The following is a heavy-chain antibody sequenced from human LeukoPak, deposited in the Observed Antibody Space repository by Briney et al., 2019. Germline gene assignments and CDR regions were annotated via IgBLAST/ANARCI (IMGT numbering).Heavy chain of an antibody. D-gene: IGHD6-19*01. CDR2: ISAYNGNT. CDR3: ARHSGYSSGWYPY. Sequence: ASVKVSCTASGYTFTSYGISWVRQAPGQGLEWMGWISAYNGNTNYAQKLQGRVTMTTDTSTSTPYMELRSLRSDDTAVYYCARHSGYSSGWYPYWGQGTLVTVSS. V-gene: IGHV1-18*01. J-gene: IGHJ4*02. CDR1: GYTFTSYG.